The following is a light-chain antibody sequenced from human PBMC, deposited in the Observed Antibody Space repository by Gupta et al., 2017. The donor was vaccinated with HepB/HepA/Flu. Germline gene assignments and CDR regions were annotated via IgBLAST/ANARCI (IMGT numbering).Light chain of an antibody. CDR2: EVP. J-gene: IGLJ3*02. V-gene: IGLV2-23*02. CDR3: CSYAGRGTYVL. CDR1: SSDVWNYNL. Sequence: QSPLTPPASRSGPRGQSIASCCRGTSSDVWNYNLVSWYQFHPGKAPKLIISEVPKRPSGVSNRFSGSKSGNTASLTVTGLQAEDEADYYCCSYAGRGTYVLFGGGTKLTVL.